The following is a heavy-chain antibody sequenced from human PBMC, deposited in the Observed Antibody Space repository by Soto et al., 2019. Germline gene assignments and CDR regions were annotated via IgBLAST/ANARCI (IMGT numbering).Heavy chain of an antibody. Sequence: EVKLLESGGGLVQPGGSLRLSCEAFGVRFSGYAMSWVRQAPGKGLEWVASISGDADTIYYGDSVKGRFTLSRDNSNNTLFLKMSSLRAGDTAIYYWATVIFFHMTFVTWGQGTPVTVSS. V-gene: IGHV3-23*02. CDR2: ISGDADTI. CDR1: GVRFSGYA. J-gene: IGHJ5*01. CDR3: ATVIFFHMTFVT. D-gene: IGHD3-3*02.